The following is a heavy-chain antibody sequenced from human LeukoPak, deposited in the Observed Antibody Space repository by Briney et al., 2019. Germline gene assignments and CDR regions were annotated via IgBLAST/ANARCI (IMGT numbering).Heavy chain of an antibody. CDR1: GFTFTNYG. J-gene: IGHJ4*02. Sequence: GGSLRLSCAASGFTFTNYGMIWVRQAPGRGLEWVSAISGSGRSTYYADSVKGRFTVSGDNSKNTLYLQMSSLTAADTAVYYCAKDRSIGTYYTFDHWGQGTLVTVSS. CDR3: AKDRSIGTYYTFDH. V-gene: IGHV3-23*01. CDR2: ISGSGRST. D-gene: IGHD1-26*01.